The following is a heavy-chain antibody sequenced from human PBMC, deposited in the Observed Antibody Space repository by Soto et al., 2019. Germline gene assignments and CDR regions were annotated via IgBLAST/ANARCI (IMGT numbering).Heavy chain of an antibody. CDR2: IWYDGSSE. J-gene: IGHJ4*02. D-gene: IGHD6-13*01. V-gene: IGHV3-33*01. Sequence: QVQLVESGGGVVQPGRSLRLSCAASGFTFSSYGMHWVRQAPGKGLEWVAVIWYDGSSEYYAESVKGRFTISRDNSKNTRVLQMNSRRVEYSALYYGARYYGSTGYGFDSWGKETVVTVSA. CDR3: ARYYGSTGYGFDS. CDR1: GFTFSSYG.